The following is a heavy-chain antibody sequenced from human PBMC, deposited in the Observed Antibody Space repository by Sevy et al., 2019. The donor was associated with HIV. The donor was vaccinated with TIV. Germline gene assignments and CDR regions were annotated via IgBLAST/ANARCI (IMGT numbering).Heavy chain of an antibody. CDR1: GFTFSSYA. CDR3: AKDSNSGYRSYFDY. CDR2: ISGSGGST. Sequence: GGSLRLSCAASGFTFSSYAMSWVRQAPGKGLEWVSAISGSGGSTYYADSVKGRFTISSDNSKNTLYLQMNSLRAEDTAIYYCAKDSNSGYRSYFDYWGQGTLVTVSS. J-gene: IGHJ4*02. D-gene: IGHD3-22*01. V-gene: IGHV3-23*01.